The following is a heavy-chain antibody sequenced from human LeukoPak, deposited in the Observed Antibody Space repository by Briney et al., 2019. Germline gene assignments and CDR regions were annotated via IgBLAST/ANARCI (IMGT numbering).Heavy chain of an antibody. Sequence: SETLSLTCTVSGGSISSYYWSWIRQPPGKGLEWIRYIYYSGSTNYNPSLKSRVTISVDTSKNQSSLKLSSVTAADTAVYYCARPRDYGGNSVNWYFDLWGRGTLVTVSS. CDR2: IYYSGST. D-gene: IGHD4-23*01. J-gene: IGHJ2*01. V-gene: IGHV4-59*08. CDR3: ARPRDYGGNSVNWYFDL. CDR1: GGSISSYY.